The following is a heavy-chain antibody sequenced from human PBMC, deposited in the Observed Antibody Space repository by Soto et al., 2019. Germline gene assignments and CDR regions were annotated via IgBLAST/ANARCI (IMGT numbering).Heavy chain of an antibody. D-gene: IGHD3-3*01. CDR3: ARERAVTIFGVVTRHDAYDY. CDR2: INHSGST. Sequence: QVQLQQWGAGLLKPSETLSLTCAVYGGSFSGYYWGWIRQPPGKGLEWIGEINHSGSTNYNPSLKSRVTISVDTSKNQFSLKLSSVTAADTAVYYCARERAVTIFGVVTRHDAYDYWGQGTLVTVSS. J-gene: IGHJ4*02. V-gene: IGHV4-34*01. CDR1: GGSFSGYY.